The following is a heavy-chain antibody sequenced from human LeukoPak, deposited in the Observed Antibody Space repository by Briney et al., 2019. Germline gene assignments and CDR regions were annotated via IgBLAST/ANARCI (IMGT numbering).Heavy chain of an antibody. CDR2: IYYTGST. CDR3: ARVYQSAEYYFDY. CDR1: GGSIDSYY. V-gene: IGHV4-59*01. J-gene: IGHJ4*02. D-gene: IGHD2-2*01. Sequence: PSETLSLTCTVSGGSIDSYYWSWIRQPPGRGWEGIGYIYYTGSTEYHPSLKSRVTISLDTSKNQFSLKLTSVTAADTAVYYCARVYQSAEYYFDYWGQGNLVSVSS.